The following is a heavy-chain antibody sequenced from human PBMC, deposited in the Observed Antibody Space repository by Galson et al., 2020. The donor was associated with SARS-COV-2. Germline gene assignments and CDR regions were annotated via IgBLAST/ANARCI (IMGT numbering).Heavy chain of an antibody. V-gene: IGHV4-59*01. Sequence: ASETLSLTCTVSGGSISSYYWSWVRQPPGKGLEWIGYIYYSGSTKYNPSLKSRVTISVDTSKMQFSLKLSSVTAADTAVYFCASTAAGLSSYWYLDLWGRGTLVTVSS. D-gene: IGHD2-2*01. CDR1: GGSISSYY. CDR3: ASTAAGLSSYWYLDL. J-gene: IGHJ2*01. CDR2: IYYSGST.